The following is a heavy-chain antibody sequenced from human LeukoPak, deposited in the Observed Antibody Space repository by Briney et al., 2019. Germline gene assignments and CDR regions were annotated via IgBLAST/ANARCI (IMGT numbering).Heavy chain of an antibody. Sequence: GGSLRLSCAASGFTFSSNYMSWVRQAPGKGLEWVSVIYSGGSTYYADSVRGRFTISRDNSKNALYLQMNSLRVEDTAVYYCAIDPNWGTHSWGQGALVTVSS. CDR2: IYSGGST. CDR1: GFTFSSNY. V-gene: IGHV3-53*01. CDR3: AIDPNWGTHS. J-gene: IGHJ4*02. D-gene: IGHD7-27*01.